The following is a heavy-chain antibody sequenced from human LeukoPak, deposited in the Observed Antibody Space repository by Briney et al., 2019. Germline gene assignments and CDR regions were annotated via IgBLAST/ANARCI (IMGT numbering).Heavy chain of an antibody. CDR1: GGTFSSYA. D-gene: IGHD4-23*01. V-gene: IGHV1-69*04. J-gene: IGHJ4*02. CDR2: IIPILGIA. Sequence: ASVKVSCKASGGTFSSYAISWVRQAPGQGLEWMGRIIPILGIANYAQKFQGRVTITADKSTSTAYMELRSLRSDDTAVYYCATLTTVVTAYYFDYWGQGTLVTVSS. CDR3: ATLTTVVTAYYFDY.